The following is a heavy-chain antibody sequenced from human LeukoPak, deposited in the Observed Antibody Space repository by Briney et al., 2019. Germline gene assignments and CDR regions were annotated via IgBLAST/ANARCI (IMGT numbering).Heavy chain of an antibody. V-gene: IGHV3-72*01. D-gene: IGHD6-13*01. CDR3: TRVLAAAANALDI. CDR2: SRHKAKRYST. J-gene: IGHJ3*02. Sequence: GGSLRLSCAASGFTLGDHYMDWVRQAPGKGLEWGGRSRHKAKRYSTEYAASVKGRFTISRDDSKDSLYLQMNSLKTEDTAVYYCTRVLAAAANALDIWGQGTMVTVSS. CDR1: GFTLGDHY.